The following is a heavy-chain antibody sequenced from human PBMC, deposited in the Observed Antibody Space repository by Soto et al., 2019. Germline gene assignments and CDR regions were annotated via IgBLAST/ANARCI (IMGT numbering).Heavy chain of an antibody. J-gene: IGHJ4*02. CDR3: ANLFIPAARTPEYYFAY. D-gene: IGHD6-13*01. CDR1: GLSFSSYW. Sequence: GGSLGLSCAASGLSFSSYWMHWVRQAPGKGLVWVSRINSDGSSTNYADSVKGRFTISRDNAKNTLYLQMNSLRAEDTAVYYCANLFIPAARTPEYYFAYWGRGALVTVS. CDR2: INSDGSST. V-gene: IGHV3-74*01.